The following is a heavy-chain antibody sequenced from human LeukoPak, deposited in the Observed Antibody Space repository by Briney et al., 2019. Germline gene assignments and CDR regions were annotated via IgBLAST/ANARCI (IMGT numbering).Heavy chain of an antibody. D-gene: IGHD2/OR15-2a*01. J-gene: IGHJ4*02. CDR3: ARGPGTDGGAYFGDF. V-gene: IGHV3-74*01. CDR2: SDGGGSST. CDR1: GFTFRNQW. Sequence: PGGSLRLSCAASGFTFRNQWMHWVRQVPGKGLEWVSRSDGGGSSTSYADSVKGRFSISRDNAKSTLYLQMNSLTVEDTAVYHCARGPGTDGGAYFGDFWGRGILVTVSS.